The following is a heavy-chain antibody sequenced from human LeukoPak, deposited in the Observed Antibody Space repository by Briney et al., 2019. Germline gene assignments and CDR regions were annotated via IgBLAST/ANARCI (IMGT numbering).Heavy chain of an antibody. J-gene: IGHJ4*02. D-gene: IGHD6-19*01. Sequence: ASVKVSCKASGYTFTSYGISWVRQAPGQGLEWRGWISAYNGNTNYAQKLQGRVTMTTDTSTSTAYMELRSLGSDDTAVYYCARAVAVAGHPSVDYWGQGTLVTVSS. CDR3: ARAVAVAGHPSVDY. CDR2: ISAYNGNT. V-gene: IGHV1-18*01. CDR1: GYTFTSYG.